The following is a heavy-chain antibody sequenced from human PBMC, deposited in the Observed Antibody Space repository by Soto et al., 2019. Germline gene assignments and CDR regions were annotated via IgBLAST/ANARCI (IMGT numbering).Heavy chain of an antibody. D-gene: IGHD3-10*01. Sequence: GGSLRLSCAASGFTVSSNYMSWVRQAPGKGLEWVSVIYSGGSTYYADSVKGRFTISRDNSKNTLYLQMNSLRAEDTAVYYCARDLGYYGPGSYPYYFDYWGQGTLVTVSS. CDR1: GFTVSSNY. CDR3: ARDLGYYGPGSYPYYFDY. J-gene: IGHJ4*02. V-gene: IGHV3-66*01. CDR2: IYSGGST.